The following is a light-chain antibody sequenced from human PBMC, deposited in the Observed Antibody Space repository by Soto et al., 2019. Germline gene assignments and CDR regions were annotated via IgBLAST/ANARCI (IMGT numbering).Light chain of an antibody. Sequence: DIQMTQSPSTLSASVGDRVTITCRASQNISRWLAWYQQNPEKAPKFLIYKSSGLEIGVPSRFSGSGSGTHFTLTISSLQPEDFATYYCQQSYSTPRTFGQGTKVDIK. V-gene: IGKV1-5*03. CDR1: QNISRW. CDR2: KSS. CDR3: QQSYSTPRT. J-gene: IGKJ1*01.